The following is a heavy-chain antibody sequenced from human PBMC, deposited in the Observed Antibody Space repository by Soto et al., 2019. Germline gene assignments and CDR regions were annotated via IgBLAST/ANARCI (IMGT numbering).Heavy chain of an antibody. D-gene: IGHD3-22*01. Sequence: GGSLRFSCAASGFTFSSCAMSWVRQAPGQGLEWVSSVTGSGGTTYYADSVKGQFTISRDNSKSTLYLQMNSLRVEDTAVYYCVKGGYYYDTSGPTFDYWGQGTLVTVSS. CDR3: VKGGYYYDTSGPTFDY. CDR1: GFTFSSCA. V-gene: IGHV3-23*01. J-gene: IGHJ4*02. CDR2: VTGSGGTT.